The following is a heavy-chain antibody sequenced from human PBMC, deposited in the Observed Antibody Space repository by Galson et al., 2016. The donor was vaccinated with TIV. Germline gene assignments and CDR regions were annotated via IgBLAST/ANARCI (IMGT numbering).Heavy chain of an antibody. CDR1: GGSIKHPSYF. CDR2: VYYSGTP. Sequence: ATLSLPCTVSGGSIKHPSYFLGWIRPPPGKGLEWIGGVYYSGTPYYNPSLQSRLTVSVDTSKNQFSLKLDSLTPADTAIYYCASLHTVSVGYWGQGTLVTVSS. D-gene: IGHD5/OR15-5a*01. CDR3: ASLHTVSVGY. V-gene: IGHV4-39*07. J-gene: IGHJ4*02.